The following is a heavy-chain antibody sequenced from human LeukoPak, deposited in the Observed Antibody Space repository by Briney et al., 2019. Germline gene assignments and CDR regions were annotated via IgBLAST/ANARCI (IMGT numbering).Heavy chain of an antibody. CDR3: AKRRGSSIDY. J-gene: IGHJ4*02. CDR1: GFTFSTFN. V-gene: IGHV3-21*01. Sequence: GGSLRLSCAASGFTFSTFNMNWVRQAPGKGLEWVSSISSTGSHIYYADSVKGRFTISRDNAKNSLYLQMNSLRAEDTAVYYCAKRRGSSIDYWGQGTLVTVSS. D-gene: IGHD6-6*01. CDR2: ISSTGSHI.